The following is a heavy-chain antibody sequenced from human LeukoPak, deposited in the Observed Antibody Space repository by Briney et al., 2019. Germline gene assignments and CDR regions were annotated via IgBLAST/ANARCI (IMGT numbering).Heavy chain of an antibody. CDR2: ISSNGGTI. D-gene: IGHD4-23*01. V-gene: IGHV3-11*04. J-gene: IGHJ5*02. CDR1: GFTFSDYY. CDR3: ARDHGGHGGNCWFDP. Sequence: KPGGSLRLSCAASGFTFSDYYMSWSRQAPRKGLEEGSYISSNGGTIYYTDSVKGRFTISWDNSKNSLYLQLNSLRAEDTAVHYCARDHGGHGGNCWFDPWGQGTLVTVSS.